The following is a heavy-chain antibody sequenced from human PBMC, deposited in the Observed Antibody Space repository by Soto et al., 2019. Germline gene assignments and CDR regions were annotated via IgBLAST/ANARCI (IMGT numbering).Heavy chain of an antibody. CDR3: AKDFPGRAYSGYGGS. CDR1: GFTFSSYG. J-gene: IGHJ4*02. Sequence: QVQLVESGGGVVQPGRSLRLSCAASGFTFSSYGMNWVRQAPGKGLEWVSVISYDGSNKHYADSVKGRFTISRDNSKNTLYLQMNSLRPEDTAVYYCAKDFPGRAYSGYGGSWGQGTLVTVSS. CDR2: ISYDGSNK. D-gene: IGHD5-12*01. V-gene: IGHV3-30*18.